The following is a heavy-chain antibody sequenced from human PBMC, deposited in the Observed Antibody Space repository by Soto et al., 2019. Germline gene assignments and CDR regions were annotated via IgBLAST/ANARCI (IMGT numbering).Heavy chain of an antibody. Sequence: ASVKVSCTASGYRFTAYHMHWVRQAPGQGLEWMGWINPNSGVTNYAQKFQDWVTVTRDTSISTVYMELSSLRSEDTAVYYCARSDYGDYNYYGMDVWGQGTTVTVSS. D-gene: IGHD4-17*01. CDR3: ARSDYGDYNYYGMDV. V-gene: IGHV1-2*04. CDR1: GYRFTAYH. CDR2: INPNSGVT. J-gene: IGHJ6*02.